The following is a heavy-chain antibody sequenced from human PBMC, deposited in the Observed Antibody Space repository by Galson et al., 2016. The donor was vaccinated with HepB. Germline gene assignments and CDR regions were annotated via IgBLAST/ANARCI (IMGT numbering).Heavy chain of an antibody. D-gene: IGHD3-16*01. CDR3: ARSSGGTIV. CDR1: GGSIRGFF. CDR2: ISDSGTT. V-gene: IGHV4-4*07. J-gene: IGHJ1*01. Sequence: ETLSLTCTVSGGSIRGFFWNWIRQAAGETLEWIGRISDSGTTNSKATLRSRVTMSVDTSKNQLSLKLTSVTAADTAVYYCARSSGGTIVWGQGTLVTVSS.